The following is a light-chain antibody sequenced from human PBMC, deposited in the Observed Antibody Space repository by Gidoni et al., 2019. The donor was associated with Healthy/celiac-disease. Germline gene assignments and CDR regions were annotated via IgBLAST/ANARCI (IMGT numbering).Light chain of an antibody. CDR2: KAS. CDR1: QSISRL. Sequence: DNQMTQSTSTLSASVGDRVTINCRASQSISRLLAWYQQKPGKAPKLLIYKASSLESGVPSMFSGSGSGTVFTLTISSLQPDDFATYYCQQYNSQWTFGQGTKVEIK. V-gene: IGKV1-5*03. J-gene: IGKJ1*01. CDR3: QQYNSQWT.